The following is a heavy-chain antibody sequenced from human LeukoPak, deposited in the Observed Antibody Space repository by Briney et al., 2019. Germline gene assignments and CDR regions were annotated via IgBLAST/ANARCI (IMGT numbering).Heavy chain of an antibody. Sequence: GESLKICCKGSGYSFTSHWIGWVRQMPGKGLEWMGIIYPGDSDTRYSPSFQGQVTISADKSISTAHLQWSSLKASDTAMYYCAIQDSGDGYLYWGQGTLVTVSS. J-gene: IGHJ4*02. CDR2: IYPGDSDT. V-gene: IGHV5-51*01. CDR3: AIQDSGDGYLY. CDR1: GYSFTSHW. D-gene: IGHD5-24*01.